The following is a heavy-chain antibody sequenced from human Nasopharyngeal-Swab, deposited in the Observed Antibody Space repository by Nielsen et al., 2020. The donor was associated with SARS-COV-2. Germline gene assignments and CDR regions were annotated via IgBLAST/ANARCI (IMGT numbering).Heavy chain of an antibody. Sequence: ASVKVSCKTSGYRFTSYGIGWVRQAPGQGLEWMGWINSYQGDTHSAQKFQGRITLTIDKSTSTAYMELRSLKFDDTAVYYCAKLGSRDSDFCSGQYMDVWDEGTTVTVSS. J-gene: IGHJ6*03. CDR1: GYRFTSYG. D-gene: IGHD3-3*01. V-gene: IGHV1-18*04. CDR2: INSYQGDT. CDR3: AKLGSRDSDFCSGQYMDV.